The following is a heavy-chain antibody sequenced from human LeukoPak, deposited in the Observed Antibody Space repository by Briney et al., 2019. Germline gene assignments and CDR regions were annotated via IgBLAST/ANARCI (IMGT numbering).Heavy chain of an antibody. J-gene: IGHJ4*02. Sequence: GGSLRLSCVVSGFPLSSYAMSWLRQGPGKGLEWVSSLSGSDRTTYYADSVKGRFTISRDNSKNTLYLQMSSLRGEDTAVYYCAKVSSGWSLDYWGQGTLVTVSS. CDR3: AKVSSGWSLDY. CDR1: GFPLSSYA. V-gene: IGHV3-23*01. CDR2: LSGSDRTT. D-gene: IGHD6-19*01.